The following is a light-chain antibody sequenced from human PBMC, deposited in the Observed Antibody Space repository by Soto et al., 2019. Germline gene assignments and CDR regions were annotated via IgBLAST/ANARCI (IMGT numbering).Light chain of an antibody. V-gene: IGKV2D-29*01. J-gene: IGKJ1*01. CDR1: QSLLHSDGKTY. CDR3: MQAIDIPWT. CDR2: EVS. Sequence: EIVLTLTPLSLSVTPGQSASISCKSSQSLLHSDGKTYLYWYLQRPGQPPQLLMYEVSNRFSGVPERFSGCGLRTDFTLKISRVEADDVGIYYCMQAIDIPWTFGQGTKVDI.